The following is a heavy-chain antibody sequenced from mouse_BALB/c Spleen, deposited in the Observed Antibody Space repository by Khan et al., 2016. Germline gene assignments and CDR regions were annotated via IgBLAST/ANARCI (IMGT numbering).Heavy chain of an antibody. Sequence: VRLQQSGAELVKPGASMMLSCKASGYSFSGYIINWVKQSHGKNLEWIGLLNPDNGSTNYNQQNKGKATLTVDKSSSTAYMEFRSLTSEDSAVYYYATRVYYALDYWGQGTSVTVSS. CDR2: LNPDNGST. V-gene: IGHV1-18*01. J-gene: IGHJ4*01. D-gene: IGHD3-3*01. CDR1: GYSFSGYI. CDR3: ATRVYYALDY.